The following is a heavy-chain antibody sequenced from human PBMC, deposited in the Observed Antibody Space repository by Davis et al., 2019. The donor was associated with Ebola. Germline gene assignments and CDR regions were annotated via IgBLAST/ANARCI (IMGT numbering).Heavy chain of an antibody. CDR2: INPNSGDT. V-gene: IGHV1-2*06. J-gene: IGHJ6*02. D-gene: IGHD3-22*01. CDR1: GYTFTGYY. CDR3: ARGGLTMMVVPRDYYYGMDV. Sequence: ASVKVSCKASGYTFTGYYMHWVRQAPGQGLERMGRINPNSGDTNYAQKFQGRVIMTRDTSISTAYMELSRLRPDDTAVYFCARGGLTMMVVPRDYYYGMDVWGQGTTVTVSS.